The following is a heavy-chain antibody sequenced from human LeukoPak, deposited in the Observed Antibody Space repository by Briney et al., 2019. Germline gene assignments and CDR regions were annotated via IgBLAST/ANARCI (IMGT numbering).Heavy chain of an antibody. Sequence: GGSLRLSCAASGFTFSSYSMNWVRQAPGKGLEWVSSISSSSSYIYYADSVKGRFTISRDNAKNSLYLQMNSLRAEDTAVYYCAREIDPGHSYGAFGPWGQGTLVTVSS. V-gene: IGHV3-21*01. CDR1: GFTFSSYS. J-gene: IGHJ5*02. D-gene: IGHD5-18*01. CDR3: AREIDPGHSYGAFGP. CDR2: ISSSSSYI.